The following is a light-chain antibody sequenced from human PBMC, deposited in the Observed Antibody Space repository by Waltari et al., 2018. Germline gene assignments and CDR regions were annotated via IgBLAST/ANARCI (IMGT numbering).Light chain of an antibody. Sequence: QSALTQPPSVSGSPGQSVTLSCTGTSSDVGSYNRFSWYQQPPGTAPKLMIYEVSNRPSGVPDRFSGSKSGNTASLTVTGLQAEDEADYYCSSYTNSSTYVFGTGTKVTVL. CDR2: EVS. CDR1: SSDVGSYNR. J-gene: IGLJ1*01. V-gene: IGLV2-18*02. CDR3: SSYTNSSTYV.